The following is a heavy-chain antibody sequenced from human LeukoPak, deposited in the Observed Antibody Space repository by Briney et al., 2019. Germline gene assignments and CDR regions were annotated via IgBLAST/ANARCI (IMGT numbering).Heavy chain of an antibody. CDR2: IHTNGST. D-gene: IGHD6-19*01. J-gene: IGHJ6*03. CDR1: GGSISSYY. CDR3: ARENSSGWYRGYYYYMDV. Sequence: PSETLSLTCTVSGGSISSYYWSWLRQPAGKGLEWIGRIHTNGSTNYNPSLKSRVTMSVDTSKNQFSLKLGSVTAADTAVYYCARENSSGWYRGYYYYMDVWGKGTTVTVSS. V-gene: IGHV4-4*07.